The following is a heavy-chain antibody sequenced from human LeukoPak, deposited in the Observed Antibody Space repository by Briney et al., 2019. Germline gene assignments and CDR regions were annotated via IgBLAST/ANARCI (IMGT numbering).Heavy chain of an antibody. J-gene: IGHJ4*02. D-gene: IGHD2-15*01. Sequence: GGSLRLSCAASGFTFSSYAMSWVRQAPGKGLEWVSAISGSGGSTYYADSVKGRFTISRDNSKNTLYLQMNSLRAEDTAVYYCAKAEGYCSGGSCYSVELGHWGQGTLVTVSS. V-gene: IGHV3-23*01. CDR1: GFTFSSYA. CDR3: AKAEGYCSGGSCYSVELGH. CDR2: ISGSGGST.